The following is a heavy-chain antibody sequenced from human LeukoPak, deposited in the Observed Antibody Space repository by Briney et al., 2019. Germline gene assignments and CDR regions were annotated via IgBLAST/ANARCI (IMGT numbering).Heavy chain of an antibody. CDR3: ARSAAAYCSSTSCYTRRGFDY. CDR2: ISYDGSNK. J-gene: IGHJ4*02. D-gene: IGHD2-2*02. Sequence: GRSLRLPCAASGFTFSSYAMHWVRQAPGKGLEWVAVISYDGSNKYYADSVKGRFTISRDNPKNTLYLQMNSLRAEDTAVYYCARSAAAYCSSTSCYTRRGFDYWGQGTLVTVSS. CDR1: GFTFSSYA. V-gene: IGHV3-30-3*01.